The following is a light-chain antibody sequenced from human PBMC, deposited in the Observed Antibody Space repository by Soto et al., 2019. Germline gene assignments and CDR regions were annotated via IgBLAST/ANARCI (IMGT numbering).Light chain of an antibody. CDR3: CSYAGSNTDVV. J-gene: IGLJ2*01. CDR1: SSDVGTHNL. V-gene: IGLV2-23*01. Sequence: QSVLTQPASVSGSPGQSITISCTGTSSDVGTHNLVSWYQQHPGKAPKLMIYEDNKRPSGVSNRFSGSKSDNTASLTISGLQAEDEADYYCCSYAGSNTDVVFGGGTQLTVL. CDR2: EDN.